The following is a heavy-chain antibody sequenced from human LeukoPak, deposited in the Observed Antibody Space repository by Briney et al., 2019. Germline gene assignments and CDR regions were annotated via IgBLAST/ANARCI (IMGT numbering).Heavy chain of an antibody. CDR3: ANGPAVIISCYFDY. CDR2: IWYDGSNK. J-gene: IGHJ4*02. V-gene: IGHV3-33*08. Sequence: QSGGSLRLSCAASGFTFSSYGMHWVRQAPGKGVEGGAVIWYDGSNKYYADSVKGRFTISRDNSKNTLYLQMNSLRAEDTAVYYCANGPAVIISCYFDYWGQGTLVTVSS. CDR1: GFTFSSYG. D-gene: IGHD2-2*01.